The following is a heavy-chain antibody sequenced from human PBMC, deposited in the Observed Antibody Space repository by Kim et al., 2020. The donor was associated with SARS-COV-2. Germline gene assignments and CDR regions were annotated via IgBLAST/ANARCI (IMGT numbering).Heavy chain of an antibody. D-gene: IGHD3-10*01. J-gene: IGHJ4*02. CDR3: TPYPMVRGVPRDFDY. CDR1: GFTFSNAW. V-gene: IGHV3-15*01. CDR2: IKSKTDGGTT. Sequence: GGSLRLSCAASGFTFSNAWMSWVRQAPGKGLEWVGRIKSKTDGGTTDYAAPVKGRFTISRDDSKNTLYLQMNSLKTEDTAVYYCTPYPMVRGVPRDFDYWGQGTLVTVSS.